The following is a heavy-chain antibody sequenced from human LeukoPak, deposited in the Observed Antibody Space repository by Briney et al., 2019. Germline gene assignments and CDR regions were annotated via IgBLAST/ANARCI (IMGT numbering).Heavy chain of an antibody. CDR1: GFTFRSYE. J-gene: IGHJ4*02. CDR2: ISSSGSTI. CDR3: AKDGTSGSYSLDY. V-gene: IGHV3-48*03. Sequence: QTGGSLRLSCAASGFTFRSYEMNWVRQAPGKGLEWVSYISSSGSTIYYADSVKGRFTISRDNAKNSLFLQMNSLRAEDTAVYYCAKDGTSGSYSLDYWGQGTLVTVSS. D-gene: IGHD1-26*01.